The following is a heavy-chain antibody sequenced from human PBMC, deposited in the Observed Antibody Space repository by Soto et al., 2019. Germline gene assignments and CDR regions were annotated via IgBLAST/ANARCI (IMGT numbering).Heavy chain of an antibody. Sequence: ASVKVSCKASGYTFTSYAMHWVRQAPGRRLEWMGWINAGNGNTKYSQKFQGRVTITRDTSASTAYMELSSLRSEDTALYYCARDWVAVAVSDAFDIWGQGTMVTVSS. CDR1: GYTFTSYA. CDR3: ARDWVAVAVSDAFDI. J-gene: IGHJ3*02. D-gene: IGHD6-19*01. CDR2: INAGNGNT. V-gene: IGHV1-3*01.